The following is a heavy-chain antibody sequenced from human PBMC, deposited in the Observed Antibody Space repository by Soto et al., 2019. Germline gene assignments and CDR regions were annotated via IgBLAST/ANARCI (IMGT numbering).Heavy chain of an antibody. Sequence: SVKVSCKVAGYTLTELSMHWVRQAPGKGLEWMGGFDPEDGETIYAQKFQGRVTMTEDTSTDAAYMELSSLRSEDTAVYYCATRRSNYYDSSGYYHWGQGTLVTVSS. CDR2: FDPEDGET. J-gene: IGHJ4*02. CDR3: ATRRSNYYDSSGYYH. D-gene: IGHD3-22*01. V-gene: IGHV1-24*01. CDR1: GYTLTELS.